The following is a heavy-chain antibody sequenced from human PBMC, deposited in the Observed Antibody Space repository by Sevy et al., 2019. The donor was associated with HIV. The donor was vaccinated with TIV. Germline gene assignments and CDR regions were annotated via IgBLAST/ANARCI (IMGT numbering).Heavy chain of an antibody. CDR2: IWYDGSNK. CDR1: GFTFSSYG. J-gene: IGHJ4*02. CDR3: ARDKLPPVMVTMVRGALSYYYDY. V-gene: IGHV3-33*01. D-gene: IGHD3-10*01. Sequence: QLGGPLRLSCAASGFTFSSYGMHWVRQAPGKGLEWVAVIWYDGSNKYYADSVKGRFTISRDNSKNTLYLQMNSLRAEDTAVYYCARDKLPPVMVTMVRGALSYYYDYWGQGTLVTVSS.